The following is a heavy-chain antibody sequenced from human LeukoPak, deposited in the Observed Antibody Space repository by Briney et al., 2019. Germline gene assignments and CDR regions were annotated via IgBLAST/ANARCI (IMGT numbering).Heavy chain of an antibody. D-gene: IGHD3-3*01. V-gene: IGHV3-15*01. CDR1: GFTFSNAW. J-gene: IGHJ4*02. CDR3: TTVNHDFWSGYFYYFDY. CDR2: IKSKTDGGTT. Sequence: PGGSLRLSCAASGFTFSNAWMSWVRQAPGKGLEWVGRIKSKTDGGTTDYAAPVKGRFTISRDDSKNTLYLQMNSLKTEDTAVYYCTTVNHDFWSGYFYYFDYWGQGTLVTVSS.